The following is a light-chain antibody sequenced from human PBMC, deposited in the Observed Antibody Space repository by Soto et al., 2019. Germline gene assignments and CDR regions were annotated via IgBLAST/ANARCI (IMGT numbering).Light chain of an antibody. V-gene: IGKV1-5*01. CDR3: QHYNSYSEA. CDR1: QSISSW. J-gene: IGKJ1*01. Sequence: DIQMTQSPSTLSASVGDRVTITCRASQSISSWLAWYQQKPGKAPERLIYVASSLQSGVPSRFSGSGSGTEFTLTISSLQPDDFATYYCQHYNSYSEAFGQGTKVDI. CDR2: VAS.